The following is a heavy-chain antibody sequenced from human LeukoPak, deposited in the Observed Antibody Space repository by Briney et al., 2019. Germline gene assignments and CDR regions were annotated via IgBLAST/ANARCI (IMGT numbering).Heavy chain of an antibody. J-gene: IGHJ3*02. CDR3: ARGRHCGGDCYSAFDI. V-gene: IGHV4-34*01. CDR2: INHSGSA. D-gene: IGHD2-21*02. CDR1: GGSFSGYY. Sequence: SETLSLTCAVSGGSFSGYYWTWIRQPPGKGLEWIGEINHSGSANYNPSLKSRVTISVDTSKNQFSLKLSSVTAADTAVYYCARGRHCGGDCYSAFDIWGQGTMVTVSS.